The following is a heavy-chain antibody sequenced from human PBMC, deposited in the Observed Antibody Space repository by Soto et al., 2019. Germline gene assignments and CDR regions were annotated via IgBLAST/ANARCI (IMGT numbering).Heavy chain of an antibody. J-gene: IGHJ4*02. Sequence: SLRLSCAASGFTFSSYAMSWVRQAPGKGLEWVSAISGSGGSTYYADSVKGRFTISRDNAKNSAFLQMNSLRVEDTAVYYCVAWAVGKRVVRDFWGQGSLVTVSS. CDR3: VAWAVGKRVVRDF. CDR1: GFTFSSYA. D-gene: IGHD3-22*01. V-gene: IGHV3-23*01. CDR2: ISGSGGST.